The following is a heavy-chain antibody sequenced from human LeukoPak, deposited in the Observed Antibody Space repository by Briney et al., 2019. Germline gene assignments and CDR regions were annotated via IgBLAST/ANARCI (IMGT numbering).Heavy chain of an antibody. Sequence: SETLSLTCTVSGGSISSYYWSWIRQPPGKGLEWIGYIYYSGSTNYNPSLKSRVTISVDTSKNQFSLKLSSVTAADTAVYYCARARGARITMIVVVDYFDYWGQGTLVTVSS. V-gene: IGHV4-59*01. CDR3: ARARGARITMIVVVDYFDY. D-gene: IGHD3-22*01. CDR2: IYYSGST. J-gene: IGHJ4*02. CDR1: GGSISSYY.